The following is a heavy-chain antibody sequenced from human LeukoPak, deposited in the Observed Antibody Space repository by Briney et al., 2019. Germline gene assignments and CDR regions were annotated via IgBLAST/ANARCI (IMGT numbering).Heavy chain of an antibody. CDR2: ISYDGSNK. D-gene: IGHD2-2*01. V-gene: IGHV3-30-3*01. Sequence: GGSLRLSCAASGFTFSSYAMNWVRQAPGKGLEWVAFISYDGSNKYYADSVKGRFTISRDNSKNTLYLQMNSLRAEDTAVYYCAKDLLVLLGRSSLGMDVWGQGTTVTVSS. CDR3: AKDLLVLLGRSSLGMDV. J-gene: IGHJ6*02. CDR1: GFTFSSYA.